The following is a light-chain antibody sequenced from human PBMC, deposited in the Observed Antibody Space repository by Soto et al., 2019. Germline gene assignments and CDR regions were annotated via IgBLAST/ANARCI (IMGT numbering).Light chain of an antibody. CDR1: QSVSNY. V-gene: IGKV3-11*01. J-gene: IGKJ5*01. CDR2: AAS. Sequence: EIVLTQSPATLSLSPGERATLSCRAGQSVSNYLAWYQQKPGQAPRLLIYAASNRATGIPARFSGSGSGTDFTLTISSLEPEDCAVYYCQQRSNWPITFGQGTRLEIK. CDR3: QQRSNWPIT.